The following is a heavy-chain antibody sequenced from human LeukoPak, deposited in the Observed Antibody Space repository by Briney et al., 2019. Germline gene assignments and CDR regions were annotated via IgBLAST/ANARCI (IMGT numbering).Heavy chain of an antibody. V-gene: IGHV4-34*01. CDR1: GGSFSGYY. J-gene: IGHJ4*02. D-gene: IGHD6-13*01. CDR3: ARGDIAATGTPFDN. CDR2: INHSGST. Sequence: TSETLSLTCAVYGGSFSGYYWSWIRQPPGKGLEWIGEINHSGSTSYNPSLKSRVTISVDTSKNQFSLKLSSVSAADTAVYYRARGDIAATGTPFDNWGQGTLVTVSS.